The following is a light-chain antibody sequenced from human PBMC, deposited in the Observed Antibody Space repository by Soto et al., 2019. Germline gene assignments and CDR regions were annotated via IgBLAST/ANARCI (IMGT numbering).Light chain of an antibody. V-gene: IGLV1-44*01. Sequence: QSVVTQPLSASGTPGQRVTISCSGSSSNIGSNSVNWYQHLPGTAPKLLIFSNNQRPSGVPDRLSGSKSGTSASLAISGLEAEDEADYYGAAWDDSLNGVIFGGGTKRTVL. CDR1: SSNIGSNS. CDR3: AAWDDSLNGVI. J-gene: IGLJ2*01. CDR2: SNN.